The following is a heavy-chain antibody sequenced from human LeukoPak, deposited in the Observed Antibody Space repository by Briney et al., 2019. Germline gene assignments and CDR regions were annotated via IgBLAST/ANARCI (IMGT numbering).Heavy chain of an antibody. CDR1: GFTFSSYG. CDR3: SASFTPMEVDY. CDR2: ISYDGSNK. V-gene: IGHV3-30*03. J-gene: IGHJ4*02. Sequence: PGRSLRLSCAASGFTFSSYGMHWVRQAPGKGLEWVAVISYDGSNKYYADSVKGRFTISRDNSKNTLYLQMNSLRAEDTAVYYCSASFTPMEVDYWGQGTLVTVSS. D-gene: IGHD3-10*01.